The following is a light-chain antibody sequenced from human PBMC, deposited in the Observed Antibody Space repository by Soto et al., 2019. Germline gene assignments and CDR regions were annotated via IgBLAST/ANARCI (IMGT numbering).Light chain of an antibody. J-gene: IGLJ2*01. CDR2: STN. CDR3: LLYYGGQLGV. CDR1: TGAVTSGYY. V-gene: IGLV7-43*01. Sequence: QTVVTQEPSLTVSPGGTVTLTCATSTGAVTSGYYPNWFQQKPGQAPRALIYSTNNKYSWTPARFSGSLLGGKAALTLSGVQXXXXAXXYCLLYYGGQLGVFGGGTKLTVL.